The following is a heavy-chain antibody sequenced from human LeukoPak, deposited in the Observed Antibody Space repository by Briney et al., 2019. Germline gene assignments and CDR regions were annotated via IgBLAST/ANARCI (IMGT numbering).Heavy chain of an antibody. Sequence: GGSLRLSCAASGFSVSKNYMSWVRQTPGRGLEWVSLIYTGGNTYYADSVKGRFTISRDQSKNTLYLQMNSLRGEDTALYYCVTGIAATYWGQGALVTVSS. V-gene: IGHV3-66*01. CDR1: GFSVSKNY. D-gene: IGHD6-25*01. J-gene: IGHJ4*02. CDR2: IYTGGNT. CDR3: VTGIAATY.